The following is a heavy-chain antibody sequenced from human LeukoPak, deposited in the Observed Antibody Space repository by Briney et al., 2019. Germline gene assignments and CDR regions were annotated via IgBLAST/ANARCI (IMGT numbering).Heavy chain of an antibody. CDR3: ARDAGTGYYYGMDV. D-gene: IGHD6-13*01. CDR2: IYHSGST. CDR1: GGSISSSNW. Sequence: PSGTLSLTCAVSGGSISSSNWWSWVRPPPGKGLEWIGEIYHSGSTNYNPSLKSRVTISVDKSKNQFSLKLSSATAADTAVYYCARDAGTGYYYGMDVWGQGTTVTVSS. J-gene: IGHJ6*02. V-gene: IGHV4-4*02.